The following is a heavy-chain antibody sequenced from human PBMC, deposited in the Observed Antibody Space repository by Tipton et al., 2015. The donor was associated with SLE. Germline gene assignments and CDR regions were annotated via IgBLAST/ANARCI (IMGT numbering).Heavy chain of an antibody. CDR2: IRYDRTSK. J-gene: IGHJ6*02. CDR3: AKDLGLPCSSTSCYGNYYGMDV. CDR1: GFTFNKYG. Sequence: SLRLSCAASGFTFNKYGMHWVRQAPGKGLEWVAFIRYDRTSKYYADSVQGRFTISRDNSKNTLYVEMSNLRVEDTAVYYCAKDLGLPCSSTSCYGNYYGMDVWGQGTTVTVSS. V-gene: IGHV3-30*02. D-gene: IGHD2-2*01.